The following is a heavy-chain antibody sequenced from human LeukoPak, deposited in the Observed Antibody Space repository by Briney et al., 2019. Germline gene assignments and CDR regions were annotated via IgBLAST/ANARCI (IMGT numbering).Heavy chain of an antibody. V-gene: IGHV4-4*07. Sequence: SETLSLTCTVSGGSLSSYYWSWIRQPAGKGLECIGRIYASGSTTYNPSVMSRVTISVDKSKNQFSLKLSSVTAADTAVYYCATYRAGYPILFDYWGQGTLVTVSP. J-gene: IGHJ4*02. D-gene: IGHD5-24*01. CDR2: IYASGST. CDR3: ATYRAGYPILFDY. CDR1: GGSLSSYY.